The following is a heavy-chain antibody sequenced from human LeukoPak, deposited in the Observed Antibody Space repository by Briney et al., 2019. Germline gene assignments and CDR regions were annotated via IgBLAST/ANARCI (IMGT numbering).Heavy chain of an antibody. D-gene: IGHD5-18*01. V-gene: IGHV4-59*01. CDR3: ARENDRYGRIDY. CDR2: IYYSGST. J-gene: IGHJ4*02. CDR1: GGSISSYY. Sequence: SETLSLTCTVSGGSISSYYWSWIRQPPGKGLEWIGYIYYSGSTNYNPSLKNRVTISVDTSKNQFSLKLSSVTAAGTAVYYCARENDRYGRIDYWGQGTQVTVSS.